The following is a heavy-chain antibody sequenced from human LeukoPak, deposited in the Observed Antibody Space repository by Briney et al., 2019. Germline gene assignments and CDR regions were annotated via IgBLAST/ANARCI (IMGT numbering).Heavy chain of an antibody. D-gene: IGHD6-13*01. Sequence: GGSLRLSCAASGFTFSSYWMHWVRQAPGKGLVWVSRINSDGSSTSYADSVKGRFTISRDNAKNTLYLQMNSLRAEDTAVYYCARAAYSSSWPNYYFYYYMDVWGKGTTVTVSS. V-gene: IGHV3-74*01. CDR3: ARAAYSSSWPNYYFYYYMDV. CDR1: GFTFSSYW. J-gene: IGHJ6*03. CDR2: INSDGSST.